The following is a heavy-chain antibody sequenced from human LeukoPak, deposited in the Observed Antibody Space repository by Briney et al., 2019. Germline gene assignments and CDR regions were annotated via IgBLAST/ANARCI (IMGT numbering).Heavy chain of an antibody. V-gene: IGHV4-59*01. CDR3: ARTYGSSGLGYFDL. CDR1: GGSIGSYY. D-gene: IGHD6-13*01. J-gene: IGHJ2*01. Sequence: PSETLSLTCTVSGGSIGSYYWSWIRQPPGEGLEWIGYIYYSGSTNYSPSLKSRLTISVDTSKNQFSLKLSSVTAADTAVYYCARTYGSSGLGYFDLWGRGTLVTVSS. CDR2: IYYSGST.